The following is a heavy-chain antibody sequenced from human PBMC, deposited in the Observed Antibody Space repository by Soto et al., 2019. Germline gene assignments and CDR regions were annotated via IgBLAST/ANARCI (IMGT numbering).Heavy chain of an antibody. J-gene: IGHJ4*02. CDR1: GVSISSGCYY. CDR3: ARDRNYGGFDY. Sequence: SETLSLTCPVSGVSISSGCYYWSWIRQHPGKGLEWIGYIYYSGSTYYNPSLKSRVTISVDTSKNQFSLKLSSVTAADTAVYYCARDRNYGGFDYWGQGTLVTVSS. V-gene: IGHV4-31*03. D-gene: IGHD4-17*01. CDR2: IYYSGST.